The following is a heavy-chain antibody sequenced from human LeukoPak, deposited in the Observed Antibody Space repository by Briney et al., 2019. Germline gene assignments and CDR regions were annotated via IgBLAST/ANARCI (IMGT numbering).Heavy chain of an antibody. CDR3: AKDPASSSGYFFDY. CDR2: INNSGGST. D-gene: IGHD3-22*01. V-gene: IGHV3-23*01. CDR1: GFTFSSYA. Sequence: AGGSLRLSCAASGFTFSSYAMNWVRQAPGKGLGWVSGINNSGGSTYYADSVKGRFTISRDNSKNTLYLQMNSLRAEDTAVYYCAKDPASSSGYFFDYWGQGTLVTVSS. J-gene: IGHJ4*02.